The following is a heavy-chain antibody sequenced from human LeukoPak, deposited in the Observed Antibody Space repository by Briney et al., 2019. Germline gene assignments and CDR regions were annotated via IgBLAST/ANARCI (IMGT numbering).Heavy chain of an antibody. D-gene: IGHD1-1*01. CDR2: INHSGST. CDR3: AGEGTTGRNLNWFDS. J-gene: IGHJ5*01. V-gene: IGHV4-34*01. CDR1: GGSFSGYY. Sequence: SETLSLTCAVYGGSFSGYYWSWIRQPPGKGLEWIGEINHSGSTNYNPSLKSRVTISVDTSKNQFSLKLSSVTAADTAVYYCAGEGTTGRNLNWFDSWGQGTLVTVYS.